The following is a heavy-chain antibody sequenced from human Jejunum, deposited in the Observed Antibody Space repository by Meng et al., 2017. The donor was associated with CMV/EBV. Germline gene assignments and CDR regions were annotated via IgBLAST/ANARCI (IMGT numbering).Heavy chain of an antibody. V-gene: IGHV3-23*01. D-gene: IGHD4-11*01. J-gene: IGHJ4*02. Sequence: RLSCAASGFTFSNYALNWVRQAPGKGLEWVSGIRHDGGTFYAASVKGRFTISRDNSKNTLYLQMNSLRAEDTAVYYCAKATDFDYWGQGTLVTVSS. CDR3: AKATDFDY. CDR2: IRHDGGT. CDR1: GFTFSNYA.